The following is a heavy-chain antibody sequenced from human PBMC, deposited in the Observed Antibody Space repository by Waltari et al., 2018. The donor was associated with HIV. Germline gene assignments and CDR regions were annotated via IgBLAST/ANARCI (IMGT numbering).Heavy chain of an antibody. D-gene: IGHD2-2*02. V-gene: IGHV5-51*01. CDR2: IFPGDSDT. Sequence: EVQLVQSGAEVKKPGESLKISCKGSGYSFTSYWIGWVRQMPGKGLEWMGIIFPGDSDTRYSPSFQGQVTISADKSISTAYLQWSSLKASDTAMYYCARRYCSSTSCYTVAFDIWGQGTMVTVSS. CDR1: GYSFTSYW. J-gene: IGHJ3*02. CDR3: ARRYCSSTSCYTVAFDI.